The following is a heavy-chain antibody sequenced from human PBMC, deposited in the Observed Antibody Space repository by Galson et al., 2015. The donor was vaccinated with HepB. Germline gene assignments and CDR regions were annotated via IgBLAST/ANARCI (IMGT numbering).Heavy chain of an antibody. D-gene: IGHD2-2*01. CDR3: AGCSSTSCPSGPHYYYYYMDV. V-gene: IGHV1-3*01. J-gene: IGHJ6*03. Sequence: SVKVSCKASGYTFTSYAMHWVRQAPGQRLEWMGWINAGNGNTKYSQKFQGRVTITRDTSASTAYMELSSLRSEDTAVYYCAGCSSTSCPSGPHYYYYYMDVWGKGTTVTVSS. CDR1: GYTFTSYA. CDR2: INAGNGNT.